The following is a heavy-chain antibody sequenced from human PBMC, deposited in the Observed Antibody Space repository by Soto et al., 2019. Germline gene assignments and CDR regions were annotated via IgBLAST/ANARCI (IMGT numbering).Heavy chain of an antibody. D-gene: IGHD2-15*01. V-gene: IGHV1-18*01. CDR1: GYTFNSYG. CDR3: ARDRRVVVVAVNMDV. J-gene: IGHJ6*03. Sequence: QVQLVQSGAEVKKPGASVKVSCKASGYTFNSYGISWVRQAPGQGLERMGWISAYSGNTNYAQKFQGRVTMTTDTSTSTAYMELRSLRSDDTAVYYCARDRRVVVVAVNMDVWGNGTTVTVSS. CDR2: ISAYSGNT.